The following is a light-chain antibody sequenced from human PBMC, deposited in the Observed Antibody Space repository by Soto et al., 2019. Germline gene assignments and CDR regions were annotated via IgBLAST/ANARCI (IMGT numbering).Light chain of an antibody. CDR1: SSDVGGYNY. CDR2: DVT. Sequence: QSALTQPASVSGSPGQSITISCTGTSSDVGGYNYVSWYQQHPGKAPKLMIYDVTNRPSGVSNRFSGSKSGNTASLTISGLQAEDEADYSCSSYTSSNIPGVFGGGTKLTVL. CDR3: SSYTSSNIPGV. J-gene: IGLJ3*02. V-gene: IGLV2-14*01.